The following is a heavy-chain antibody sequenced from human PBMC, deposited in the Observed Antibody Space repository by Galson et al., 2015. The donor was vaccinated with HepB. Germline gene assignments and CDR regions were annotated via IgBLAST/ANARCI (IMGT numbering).Heavy chain of an antibody. CDR2: IDHSGST. J-gene: IGHJ4*02. CDR1: GGSFSGYY. V-gene: IGHV4-34*01. Sequence: LSLTCAVYGGSFSGYYWSWIRQPPGKGLEWTGEIDHSGSTNYNPSLKSRVTISVDTSKNQFSLKLSSVTAADTAVYYCARGRRNFDYWGQGTLVTVSS. D-gene: IGHD5-24*01. CDR3: ARGRRNFDY.